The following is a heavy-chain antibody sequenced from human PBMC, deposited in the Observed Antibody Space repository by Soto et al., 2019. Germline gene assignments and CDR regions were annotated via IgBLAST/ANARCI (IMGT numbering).Heavy chain of an antibody. D-gene: IGHD6-19*01. CDR2: IIPIFGTA. CDR3: ARSSRAYSSGWYKPDFDY. Sequence: QVQLVQSGAEVKKPGSSVKVSCKASGGTFSSYAISWVRQAPGQGLEWMGGIIPIFGTANYAQKFQGRVTITADESTSTAYMGLSSLRAEDTAVYYCARSSRAYSSGWYKPDFDYWGQGTLVTVSS. CDR1: GGTFSSYA. V-gene: IGHV1-69*01. J-gene: IGHJ4*02.